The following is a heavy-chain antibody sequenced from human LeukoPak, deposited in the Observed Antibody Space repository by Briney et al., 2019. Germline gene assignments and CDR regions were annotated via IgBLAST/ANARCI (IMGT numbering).Heavy chain of an antibody. CDR3: ARVTRAAGTPGVDY. D-gene: IGHD6-13*01. Sequence: SETLSLTCTVSGGSISSYYWSWIRQPPGKGLESIGYIYYSGSTNYNPSLKSRVTISVDTSKNQFSLKLSSVTAADTAVYYCARVTRAAGTPGVDYWGQGTLVTVSS. V-gene: IGHV4-59*01. J-gene: IGHJ4*02. CDR2: IYYSGST. CDR1: GGSISSYY.